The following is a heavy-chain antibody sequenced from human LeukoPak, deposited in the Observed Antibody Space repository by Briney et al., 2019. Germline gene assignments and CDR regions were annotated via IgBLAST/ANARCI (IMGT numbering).Heavy chain of an antibody. CDR1: AYTFTGYY. CDR3: ARITSHVGGIQLWPSYIHYGMDV. V-gene: IGHV1-2*02. D-gene: IGHD5-18*01. CDR2: INPNSGGT. J-gene: IGHJ6*02. Sequence: ASVKVSCKASAYTFTGYYMHWVRQAPGQGLEWMGWINPNSGGTNYAQKFQGRVTMTRDTSISTAYMELSRLRSDDTAVYYCARITSHVGGIQLWPSYIHYGMDVWGQGTTVTVSS.